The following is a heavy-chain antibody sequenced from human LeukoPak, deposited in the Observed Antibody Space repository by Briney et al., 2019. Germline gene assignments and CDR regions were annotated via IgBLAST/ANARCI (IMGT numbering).Heavy chain of an antibody. V-gene: IGHV3-23*01. CDR3: AKDHGAASGDFDY. CDR2: ISGSGDST. CDR1: GFTFTSYV. J-gene: IGHJ4*02. Sequence: PVGSLRLSCAASGFTFTSYVMSWVRQAPGKGLEWVSTISGSGDSTYYADSVKGRFTISRDNSKNTVYLQMNSLTAEDTAVYYCAKDHGAASGDFDYWGQGTLVTVSS. D-gene: IGHD6-13*01.